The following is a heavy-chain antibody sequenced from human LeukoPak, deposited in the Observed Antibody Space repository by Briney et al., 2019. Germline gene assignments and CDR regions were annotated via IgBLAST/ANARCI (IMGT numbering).Heavy chain of an antibody. CDR2: VSNDGGDK. CDR1: EFTFSSYA. J-gene: IGHJ4*02. D-gene: IGHD3/OR15-3a*01. V-gene: IGHV3-30*18. CDR3: AKAHLLDWLLPFDY. Sequence: GGSLRLSCAASEFTFSSYAMHWVRQAPGKGLEWVALVSNDGGDKYYADSVKGRFTISRDNSKNTLYLQMNSLRGEDTGVYYCAKAHLLDWLLPFDYWGQGALVTVSS.